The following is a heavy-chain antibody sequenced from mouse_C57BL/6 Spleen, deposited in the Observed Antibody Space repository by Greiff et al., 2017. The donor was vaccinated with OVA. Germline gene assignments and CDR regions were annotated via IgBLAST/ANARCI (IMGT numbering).Heavy chain of an antibody. J-gene: IGHJ2*01. Sequence: ESGPGLVKPSQSLSLTCSVTGYSITSGYYWNWTRQFPGNKLEWMGYISYDGSNNYNPSLKNRISITRDTSKNQFFLKLNSVTTEDTATYYCARDSNYFDYWGQGTTLTVSS. CDR3: ARDSNYFDY. CDR1: GYSITSGYY. D-gene: IGHD1-1*01. V-gene: IGHV3-6*01. CDR2: ISYDGSN.